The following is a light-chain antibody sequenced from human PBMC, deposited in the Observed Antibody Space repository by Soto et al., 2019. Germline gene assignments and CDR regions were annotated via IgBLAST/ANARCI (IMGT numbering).Light chain of an antibody. CDR2: GAS. J-gene: IGKJ5*01. V-gene: IGKV3-20*01. CDR1: QSVSSSY. CDR3: QQYGSLLIT. Sequence: DIVLTQSPGILSLSPGERATLSCSASQSVSSSYLAWYQQKRGQAPRLLIYGASSRETGIPDRFSGSGSGTDFTLTISRLEPEDVAVYYCQQYGSLLITFGQGTRLEI.